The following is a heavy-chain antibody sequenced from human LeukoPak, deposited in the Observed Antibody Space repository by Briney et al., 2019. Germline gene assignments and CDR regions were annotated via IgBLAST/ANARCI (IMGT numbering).Heavy chain of an antibody. CDR3: ARGTGSYYGYFQP. J-gene: IGHJ1*01. Sequence: PGGSLRLSCAASGFTFSSYWMSWVRQAPGKGLEWVSYISSSSSTIYYADSVKGRFTISRDNAKNSLYLQMNSLRAEDTAVYYCARGTGSYYGYFQPWGQGTLVTVSS. CDR2: ISSSSSTI. CDR1: GFTFSSYW. D-gene: IGHD1-26*01. V-gene: IGHV3-48*04.